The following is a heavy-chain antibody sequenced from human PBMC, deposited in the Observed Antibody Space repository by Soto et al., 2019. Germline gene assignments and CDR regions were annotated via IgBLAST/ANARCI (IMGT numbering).Heavy chain of an antibody. J-gene: IGHJ6*02. CDR2: IIPIFGTA. D-gene: IGHD3-10*01. CDR1: GGTFSSYA. CDR3: ARDRYAMVRGVRTFWRGMDV. Sequence: QVQLVQSGAEVKKPGSSVKVSCKASGGTFSSYAISWVRQAPGQGLEWMGWIIPIFGTANYAQKFQGRVTITADEATSTAYMELSSLRYEDTAVYYCARDRYAMVRGVRTFWRGMDVWGQGTTVTVSS. V-gene: IGHV1-69*01.